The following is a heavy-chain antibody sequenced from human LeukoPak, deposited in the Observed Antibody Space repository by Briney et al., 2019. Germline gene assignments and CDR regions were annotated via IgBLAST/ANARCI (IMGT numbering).Heavy chain of an antibody. CDR1: GFTFSSYA. V-gene: IGHV3-23*01. J-gene: IGHJ6*03. CDR3: AKDQEWLQDYPYYMDV. Sequence: PGGSLRLSCAASGFTFSSYAMSWVRQAPGKGLEWVSAISGSGGSTYYADSVKGRFTISRDNSKNTLYLQMNSLRAEDTAVYYCAKDQEWLQDYPYYMDVWGKGTTVTVSS. D-gene: IGHD3-3*01. CDR2: ISGSGGST.